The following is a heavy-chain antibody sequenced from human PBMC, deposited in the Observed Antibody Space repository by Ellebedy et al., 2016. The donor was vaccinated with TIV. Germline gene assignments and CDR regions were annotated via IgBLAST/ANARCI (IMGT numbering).Heavy chain of an antibody. CDR2: VYYSGTT. CDR1: GGSISSSPYY. Sequence: SETLSLTCTVSGGSISSSPYYWGWVRQPPGKGLEWIGTVYYSGTTNYSPSLKSRVNISVDTSKNQFSLKLYSVTAADTALYYCARHRRYNWNEGFDYWGQGTLVTVSS. CDR3: ARHRRYNWNEGFDY. J-gene: IGHJ4*02. D-gene: IGHD1-1*01. V-gene: IGHV4-39*01.